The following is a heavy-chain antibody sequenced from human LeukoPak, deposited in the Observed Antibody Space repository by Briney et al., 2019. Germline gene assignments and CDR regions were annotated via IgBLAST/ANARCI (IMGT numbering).Heavy chain of an antibody. CDR3: AKAPEYCSGGSCYPFDY. D-gene: IGHD2-15*01. Sequence: GGSLRLSCAASGFTFSSYGMHWVRQAPGKGLEWVAVISYDGSNKYYADSVKGRFTISRDNSKNTPYLQMNSLRAEDTAVYYCAKAPEYCSGGSCYPFDYWGQGTLVTVSS. V-gene: IGHV3-30*18. CDR1: GFTFSSYG. J-gene: IGHJ4*02. CDR2: ISYDGSNK.